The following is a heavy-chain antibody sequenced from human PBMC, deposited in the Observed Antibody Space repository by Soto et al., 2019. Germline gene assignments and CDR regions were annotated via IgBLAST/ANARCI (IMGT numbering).Heavy chain of an antibody. J-gene: IGHJ6*02. D-gene: IGHD3-10*01. V-gene: IGHV3-13*05. CDR3: AKGEYYYGSGSPYYGMDV. Sequence: EVQLVESGGGLVQPGGSLRLSCAASGFTFSSYDMHWVRQATGKGLEWVSAIGTAGDPYYPGSVKGRFTISREKAKNSLYLQMNSLRAGDTAVYYCAKGEYYYGSGSPYYGMDVWGQGTTVTVSS. CDR1: GFTFSSYD. CDR2: IGTAGDP.